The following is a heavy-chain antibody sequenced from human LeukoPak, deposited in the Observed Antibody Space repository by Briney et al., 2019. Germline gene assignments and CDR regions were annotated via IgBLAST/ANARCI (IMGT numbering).Heavy chain of an antibody. CDR3: AKQQQQLVGGSRDWFDP. CDR2: IWYGGSNK. CDR1: GFTFSSYG. Sequence: GGSLRLSCAASGFTFSSYGMHWVRQAPGKGLEWVAVIWYGGSNKYYADSVKGRFTISRDNSKNTLYLQMNSLRAEDTAVYYCAKQQQQLVGGSRDWFDPWGQGTLVTVSS. J-gene: IGHJ5*02. D-gene: IGHD6-13*01. V-gene: IGHV3-33*06.